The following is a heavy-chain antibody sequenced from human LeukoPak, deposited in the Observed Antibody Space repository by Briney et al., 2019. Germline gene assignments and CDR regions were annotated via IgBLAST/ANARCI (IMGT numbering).Heavy chain of an antibody. CDR2: INPNSGGT. Sequence: ASVKVSCKASGYTFTGYYMHWVRQAPGQGLEWMGWINPNSGGTNYAQKFQGRVTMTRDTSISTAYMELRSLRSDDTAVYYCARDLWELRGVNDYWGQGTLVTVSS. CDR1: GYTFTGYY. D-gene: IGHD1-26*01. J-gene: IGHJ4*02. V-gene: IGHV1-2*02. CDR3: ARDLWELRGVNDY.